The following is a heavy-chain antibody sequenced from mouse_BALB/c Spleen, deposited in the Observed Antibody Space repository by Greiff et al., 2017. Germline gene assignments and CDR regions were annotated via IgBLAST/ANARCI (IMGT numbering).Heavy chain of an antibody. Sequence: VQLQQSGAELVKPGASVKLSCTASGFNIKDTYMHWVKQRPKQGLEWIGRIDPANGNTKYDPKFQGKATITADTSSNTAYLQLSRLTSEDAAVYYCARCEYYYGSSYAMDYWGQGTSVTVSS. V-gene: IGHV14-3*02. J-gene: IGHJ4*01. CDR3: ARCEYYYGSSYAMDY. D-gene: IGHD1-1*01. CDR2: IDPANGNT. CDR1: GFNIKDTY.